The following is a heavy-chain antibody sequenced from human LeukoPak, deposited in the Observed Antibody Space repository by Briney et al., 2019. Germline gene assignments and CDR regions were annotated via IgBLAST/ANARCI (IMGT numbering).Heavy chain of an antibody. V-gene: IGHV1-46*01. CDR2: INPTTGST. CDR1: GYTFTNYY. J-gene: IGHJ4*02. D-gene: IGHD7-27*01. CDR3: ARGGRVTGDLSGY. Sequence: ASVKVSCKASGYTFTNYYMHWVRQAPGQGLEWMGIINPTTGSTKYAQKFQGRVTMTRDTSTSTVYMELSSLRSEDTAVYYCARGGRVTGDLSGYWGQGTLVTVSS.